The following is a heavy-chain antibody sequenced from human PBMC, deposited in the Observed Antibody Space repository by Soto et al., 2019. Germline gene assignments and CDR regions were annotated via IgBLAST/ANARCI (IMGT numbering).Heavy chain of an antibody. Sequence: QLQLQESGPGLVKPSETLSLTCTVSGGSITSSSYYWGWIRQPPGKGLEWIGSIYYSGSTYYNPSLKSRVTRSVDTSKNQFSLKLSSVTAADTAVYYCARLTYYYDSSGYLYYFDYWGQGTLVTVSS. CDR2: IYYSGST. D-gene: IGHD3-22*01. V-gene: IGHV4-39*01. CDR3: ARLTYYYDSSGYLYYFDY. CDR1: GGSITSSSYY. J-gene: IGHJ4*02.